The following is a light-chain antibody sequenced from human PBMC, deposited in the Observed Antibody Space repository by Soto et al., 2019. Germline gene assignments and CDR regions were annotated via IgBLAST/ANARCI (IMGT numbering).Light chain of an antibody. CDR1: QSISGY. Sequence: DIQLNQALSSLSVTIGDRGTITCRASQSISGYLNWYQQKPGKAPKVLISGASTLHNGVPSRFSGRGSGTDFTLTISSLQPEDVATYYCQQSLSTPRAFGPGTKVDIK. CDR3: QQSLSTPRA. CDR2: GAS. V-gene: IGKV1-39*01. J-gene: IGKJ3*01.